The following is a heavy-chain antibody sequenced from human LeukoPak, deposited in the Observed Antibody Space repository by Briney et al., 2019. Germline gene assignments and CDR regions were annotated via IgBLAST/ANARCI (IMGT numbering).Heavy chain of an antibody. CDR1: GGSISSYY. D-gene: IGHD3-22*01. CDR3: ARAPYYYDSSSTNWFDP. CDR2: IYYSGST. V-gene: IGHV4-59*01. J-gene: IGHJ5*02. Sequence: SETLSLTCTVSGGSISSYYWSWIRQPPGKGLEWIGYIYYSGSTNYDPSLKSRVTISVDTSKNQFSLKLSSVTAADTAVYYCARAPYYYDSSSTNWFDPWGQGTLVTVSS.